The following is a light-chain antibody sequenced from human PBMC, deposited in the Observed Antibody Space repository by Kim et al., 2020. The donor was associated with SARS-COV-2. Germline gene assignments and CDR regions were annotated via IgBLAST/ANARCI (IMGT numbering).Light chain of an antibody. CDR1: ESVGSSI. J-gene: IGKJ1*01. CDR3: QHYGSSPWT. CDR2: GAS. V-gene: IGKV3-20*01. Sequence: SPGERATLSCGASESVGSSILAWYQQKPGQAPRLRTYGASSRATGIPDRFSGSGSGTDFTLTINRLEPEDFAVYYCQHYGSSPWTFAQETKVDIK.